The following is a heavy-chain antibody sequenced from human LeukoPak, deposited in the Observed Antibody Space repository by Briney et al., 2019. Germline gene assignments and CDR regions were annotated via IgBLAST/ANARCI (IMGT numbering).Heavy chain of an antibody. CDR3: ARDPCSSVNCPLHY. CDR1: GGSLSGAY. V-gene: IGHV4-34*01. Sequence: SETLSLTCAVYGGSLSGAYCTWIRQTPEKGLEWIGEINQSGRTNYNPSLEPRVTISLDKSQNHFSLKLTSVTAADSAVYYCARDPCSSVNCPLHYWGQGTQVTVSS. CDR2: INQSGRT. D-gene: IGHD6-19*01. J-gene: IGHJ4*02.